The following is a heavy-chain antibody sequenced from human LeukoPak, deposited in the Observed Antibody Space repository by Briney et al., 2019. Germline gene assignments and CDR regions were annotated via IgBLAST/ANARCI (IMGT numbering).Heavy chain of an antibody. V-gene: IGHV1-69*02. J-gene: IGHJ2*01. Sequence: SVKVSCKASGGTFSSYTISWVRQAPGQGLEWMGRIIPILGIANYAQKFQGRVTITADKSTSTAYMELSSLRSEGTAVYYCARPYCSSTSCPHYWYFDLWGRGTLVTVSS. CDR2: IIPILGIA. D-gene: IGHD2-2*01. CDR1: GGTFSSYT. CDR3: ARPYCSSTSCPHYWYFDL.